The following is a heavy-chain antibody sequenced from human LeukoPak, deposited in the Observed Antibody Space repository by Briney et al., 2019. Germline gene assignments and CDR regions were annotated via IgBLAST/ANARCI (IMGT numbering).Heavy chain of an antibody. CDR1: GYTFTGYY. D-gene: IGHD2-2*02. V-gene: IGHV1-2*02. Sequence: GASVKVSCKAYGYTFTGYYMHWVRQAPGQGLEWMGWINPNSGGTNYAQKFQGRVTMTRDTSISTAYMELSRLRSDDTAVYYCARETKSPIRKAFDIWGQGTMVTVSS. CDR3: ARETKSPIRKAFDI. J-gene: IGHJ3*02. CDR2: INPNSGGT.